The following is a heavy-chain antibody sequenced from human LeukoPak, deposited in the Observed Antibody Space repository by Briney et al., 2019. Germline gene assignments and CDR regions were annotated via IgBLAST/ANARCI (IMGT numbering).Heavy chain of an antibody. Sequence: PGGSLRLSCAASGFTFSSYSMNWVRQAPGKGLEWVSSISSSSSYIYYADSVKGRFTISRDNAKNSLYLQMNSLRAEDTAVYYCARVWGSGYALDYWGQGTLVTVSS. CDR2: ISSSSSYI. CDR1: GFTFSSYS. D-gene: IGHD5-12*01. CDR3: ARVWGSGYALDY. J-gene: IGHJ4*02. V-gene: IGHV3-21*01.